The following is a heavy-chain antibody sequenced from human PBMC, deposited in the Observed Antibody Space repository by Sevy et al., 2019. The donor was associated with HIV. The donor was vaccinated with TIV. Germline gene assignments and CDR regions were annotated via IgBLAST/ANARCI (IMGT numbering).Heavy chain of an antibody. Sequence: SVKVSCKASGYTFTGYYIHWVRQAPGQGLEWMGWINPNSGGTNYAQKFQGRVTMTRDTSISTAYMELSRLRSDDTAVYYCARDALLRGGYLDYWGQGTLVTVSS. CDR1: GYTFTGYY. J-gene: IGHJ4*02. V-gene: IGHV1-2*02. CDR3: ARDALLRGGYLDY. CDR2: INPNSGGT. D-gene: IGHD3-10*01.